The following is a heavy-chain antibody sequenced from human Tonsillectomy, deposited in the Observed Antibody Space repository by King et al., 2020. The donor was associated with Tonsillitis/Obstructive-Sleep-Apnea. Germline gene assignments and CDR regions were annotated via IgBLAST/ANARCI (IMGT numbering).Heavy chain of an antibody. CDR3: AKDLIIAVSGTPGDAFDF. Sequence: EVQLVESGGGLVQPGRSLRLSCAASGFTFDDYAMYWVRQAPGKGLEWVSGISWNSGSKVYADSVKGRFTISRDNAKNSLYLQMNSLRTEDTALYYCAKDLIIAVSGTPGDAFDFWGQGTTVTVSS. CDR2: ISWNSGSK. V-gene: IGHV3-9*01. D-gene: IGHD6-13*01. CDR1: GFTFDDYA. J-gene: IGHJ3*01.